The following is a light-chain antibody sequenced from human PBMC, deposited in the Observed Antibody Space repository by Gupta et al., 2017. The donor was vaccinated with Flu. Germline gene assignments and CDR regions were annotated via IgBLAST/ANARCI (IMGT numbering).Light chain of an antibody. Sequence: DIVMTQSPDSLAVSLGERATINCKSSQSGLYSSNNKNYLAWYQQKPGQPPKLLIYWASTREAGVPDRFSGSGYGTDFTLTISSRQAEDVAVYYCQQYDSTPALTFGGGTKVEIK. J-gene: IGKJ4*01. V-gene: IGKV4-1*01. CDR1: QSGLYSSNNKNY. CDR2: WAS. CDR3: QQYDSTPALT.